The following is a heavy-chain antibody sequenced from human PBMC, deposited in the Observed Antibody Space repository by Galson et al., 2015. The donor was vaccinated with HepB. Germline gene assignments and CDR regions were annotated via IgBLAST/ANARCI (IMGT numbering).Heavy chain of an antibody. D-gene: IGHD2-15*01. J-gene: IGHJ4*02. Sequence: SVKVSCKASGYTFTGYYIHWVRQAPGQGLEWMGRINPNSGGANYAQRFQGRVTMTRDTSINTAYMELKRLRSDDTVVYYCARNQRATRYCSGGSCGPLEYWGQGTLVTVSS. CDR3: ARNQRATRYCSGGSCGPLEY. CDR2: INPNSGGA. V-gene: IGHV1-2*05. CDR1: GYTFTGYY.